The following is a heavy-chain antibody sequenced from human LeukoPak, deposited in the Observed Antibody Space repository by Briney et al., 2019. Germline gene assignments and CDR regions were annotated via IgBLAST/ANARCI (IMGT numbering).Heavy chain of an antibody. Sequence: SETLPLTCAVYGGSFSGYYWSWIRQPPGKGLEWIGEINHSGSTNYNPSLKSRVTISVDTSKNQFSLKLSSVTAADTAVYYCARGWGYDSSGYYYYYYMDVWGKGTTVTVSS. V-gene: IGHV4-34*01. CDR3: ARGWGYDSSGYYYYYYMDV. J-gene: IGHJ6*03. D-gene: IGHD3-22*01. CDR2: INHSGST. CDR1: GGSFSGYY.